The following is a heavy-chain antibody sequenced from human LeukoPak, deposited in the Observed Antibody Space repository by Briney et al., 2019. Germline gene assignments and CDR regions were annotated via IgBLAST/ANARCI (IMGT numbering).Heavy chain of an antibody. CDR3: ARAEPPPRYLMGAFDI. V-gene: IGHV1-69*05. D-gene: IGHD1-14*01. CDR1: GGTFSSYA. Sequence: ASVKVSCKASGGTFSSYAISWVRQAPGQGLEWMGGIIPMFDTTNYAQKFQGRVTITTDESTSTAYMELSSLRSDDTAVYYCARAEPPPRYLMGAFDIWGQGTMVTVSS. J-gene: IGHJ3*02. CDR2: IIPMFDTT.